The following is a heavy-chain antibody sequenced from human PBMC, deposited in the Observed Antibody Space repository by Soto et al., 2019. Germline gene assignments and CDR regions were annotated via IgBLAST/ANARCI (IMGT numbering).Heavy chain of an antibody. Sequence: KVSCKASGYTFTSYGISWVRQMPGKGLEWMGRIDPSDSYTNYSPSFQGHVTISADKSISTAYLQWSSLKASDTAMYYCSKEYDSSGYANWGQGTLVTSPQ. CDR1: GYTFTSYG. J-gene: IGHJ4*02. CDR3: SKEYDSSGYAN. D-gene: IGHD3-22*01. CDR2: IDPSDSYT. V-gene: IGHV5-10-1*01.